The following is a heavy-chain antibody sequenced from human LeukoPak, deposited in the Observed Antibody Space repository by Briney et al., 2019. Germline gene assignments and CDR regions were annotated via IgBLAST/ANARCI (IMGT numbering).Heavy chain of an antibody. CDR2: MYYGETT. D-gene: IGHD6-19*01. Sequence: SETLSLTCSVSGGSMRSNGYYWGWIRQPPGKGLEWIGSMYYGETTYCNPSLKSRVTISADTSKNQFSLKLSSVTAADTAVYYCVSQRRYSSGRRYIDYWGQGTLVPVSS. J-gene: IGHJ4*02. CDR3: VSQRRYSSGRRYIDY. V-gene: IGHV4-39*01. CDR1: GGSMRSNGYY.